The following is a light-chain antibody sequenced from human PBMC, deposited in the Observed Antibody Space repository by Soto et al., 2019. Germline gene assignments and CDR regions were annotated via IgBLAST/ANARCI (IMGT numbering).Light chain of an antibody. CDR3: VLYINNGILGILV. CDR2: NTN. J-gene: IGLJ3*02. Sequence: QAVVTQEPSFSVSPGGTVTLTCGLSSGSVSTGHYPSWYQQIPGQAPRTLIYNTNIRSSGVPDRFSGSILGNKAALTITGAQADDECDYYCVLYINNGILGILVFGGGTKLTVL. V-gene: IGLV8-61*01. CDR1: SGSVSTGHY.